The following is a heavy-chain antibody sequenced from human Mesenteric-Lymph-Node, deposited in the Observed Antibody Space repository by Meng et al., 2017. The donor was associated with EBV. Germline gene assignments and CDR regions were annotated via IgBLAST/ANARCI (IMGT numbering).Heavy chain of an antibody. J-gene: IGHJ4*02. CDR1: GSNSSYYW. V-gene: IGHV3-74*01. CDR2: INSDGSYT. Sequence: EVQLVESGXGLVQPGESMRLHCAASGSNSSYYWSHWVRQAPGKGLVWVARINSDGSYTTYADSVKGRFTISRDNAKNTLFLQMNSLRVEDTAVYYCATFPRDGSGTLPRGYWGQGTLVTVSS. CDR3: ATFPRDGSGTLPRGY. D-gene: IGHD3-10*01.